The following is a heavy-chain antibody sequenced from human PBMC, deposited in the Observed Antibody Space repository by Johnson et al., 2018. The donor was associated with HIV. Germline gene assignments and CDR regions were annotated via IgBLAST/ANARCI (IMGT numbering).Heavy chain of an antibody. V-gene: IGHV3-15*01. J-gene: IGHJ3*02. CDR1: GFTFSSYG. CDR3: TTDREYCSGGSCYLNAFDI. Sequence: VQLVESGGGLVQPGGSLRLSCAASGFTFSSYGMHWVRQPPGKGLEWVGRIKSNTDGGTADYAAPVNCRFTISRDASKDTLYLEMKSLKTEDTAIYYCTTDREYCSGGSCYLNAFDIWGQGTMVTVSS. CDR2: IKSNTDGGTA. D-gene: IGHD2-15*01.